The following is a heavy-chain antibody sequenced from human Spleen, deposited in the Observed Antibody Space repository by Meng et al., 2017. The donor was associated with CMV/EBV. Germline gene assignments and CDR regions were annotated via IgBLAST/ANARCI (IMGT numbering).Heavy chain of an antibody. V-gene: IGHV3-21*01. D-gene: IGHD6-6*01. J-gene: IGHJ4*02. CDR1: GFTFSSYS. Sequence: GESLKISCAASGFTFSSYSMNWVRQAPGKGLEWVSSISSSSSYIYYADSVKGRFTISRDNAKNSLYLQMNSLRAEDTAVYYCARDRHSSSYYFDYWGQGTLVTVSS. CDR2: ISSSSSYI. CDR3: ARDRHSSSYYFDY.